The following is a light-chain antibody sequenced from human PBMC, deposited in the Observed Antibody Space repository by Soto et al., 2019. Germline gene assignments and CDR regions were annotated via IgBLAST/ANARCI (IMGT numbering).Light chain of an antibody. CDR3: QQSYSTPRWT. V-gene: IGKV1-12*01. CDR2: AAS. Sequence: DMDMTQSQSPLYALVGDRVTITCRESQGIRDLLAWYQQKPGKAPKLLIYAASSLQSGVPSRFSGSGSWADFSLTISSLQPEDFAAYYCQQSYSTPRWTLSQGTKVDIK. CDR1: QGIRDL. J-gene: IGKJ1*01.